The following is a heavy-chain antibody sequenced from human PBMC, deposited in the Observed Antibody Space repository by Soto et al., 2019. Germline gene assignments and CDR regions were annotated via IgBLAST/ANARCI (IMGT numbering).Heavy chain of an antibody. CDR3: ARVDLSSSGQNFDY. J-gene: IGHJ4*02. D-gene: IGHD6-13*01. CDR1: GGSVSIGSYY. CDR2: IYYSGST. Sequence: SETLSLTCTVSGGSVSIGSYYLSWIRQPPGKGLEWIGYIYYSGSTNYNPSLKSRVTISIDASKSQFSLKLSSVTAADTAVYYCARVDLSSSGQNFDYWGQGTLVTVSS. V-gene: IGHV4-61*01.